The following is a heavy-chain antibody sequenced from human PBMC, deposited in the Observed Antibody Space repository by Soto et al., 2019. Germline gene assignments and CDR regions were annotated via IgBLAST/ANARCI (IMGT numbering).Heavy chain of an antibody. V-gene: IGHV3-23*01. J-gene: IGHJ2*01. Sequence: EVPLLESGGGLVQPGGSLRLYCAASGFTFSSYAMNWVRQAPGKGLEWVSVISGSGGSTYYADAVKGRFTISRDNSKNTLYLQMNSLRAEDTAVYYCAKRTLGWYFDLWGRGTLVTVSS. CDR1: GFTFSSYA. CDR2: ISGSGGST. CDR3: AKRTLGWYFDL. D-gene: IGHD1-26*01.